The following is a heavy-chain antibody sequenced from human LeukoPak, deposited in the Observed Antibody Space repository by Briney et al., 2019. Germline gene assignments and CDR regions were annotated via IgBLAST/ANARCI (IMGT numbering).Heavy chain of an antibody. Sequence: ASVKVSCKASGYTFTSYGISWVRQAPGQGLEWMGGIIPIFGTANYAQKFQGRVTITADESTSTAYMELSSLRSEDTAVYYCAMGYCSSTSCLQDVWGKGTTVTVSS. V-gene: IGHV1-69*13. J-gene: IGHJ6*04. CDR2: IIPIFGTA. D-gene: IGHD2-2*01. CDR1: GYTFTSYG. CDR3: AMGYCSSTSCLQDV.